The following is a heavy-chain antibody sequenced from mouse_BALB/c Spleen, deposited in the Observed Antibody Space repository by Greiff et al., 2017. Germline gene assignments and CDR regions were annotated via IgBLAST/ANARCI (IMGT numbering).Heavy chain of an antibody. CDR2: IDPANGNT. Sequence: EVQLQQSGAELVKPGASVKLSCTASGFNIKDTYMHWVKQRPEQGLEWIGRIDPANGNTKYDPKFQGKATITADTSSNTAYLQLSSLTSEDTAVYYCARWDYYYGSSYVAYWGQGTLVTVSA. V-gene: IGHV14-3*02. CDR1: GFNIKDTY. J-gene: IGHJ3*01. CDR3: ARWDYYYGSSYVAY. D-gene: IGHD1-1*01.